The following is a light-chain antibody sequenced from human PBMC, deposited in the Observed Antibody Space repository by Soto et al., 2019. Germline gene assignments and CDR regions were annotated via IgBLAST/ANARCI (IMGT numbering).Light chain of an antibody. Sequence: EIVLTQSPGTLSLSPGVRATLSCRASQTVSSSYLAWSQQKPGQATSPLLYGASNRATGGPDRFSGTGSGTDFTLPTIRLEPEDVAVYYCHLYGTYPLFTFGQGTKLEIK. CDR2: GAS. J-gene: IGKJ2*01. CDR1: QTVSSSY. V-gene: IGKV3-20*01. CDR3: HLYGTYPLFT.